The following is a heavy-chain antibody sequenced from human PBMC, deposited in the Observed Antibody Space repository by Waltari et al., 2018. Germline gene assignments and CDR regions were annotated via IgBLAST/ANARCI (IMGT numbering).Heavy chain of an antibody. D-gene: IGHD2-15*01. Sequence: EVQLVQSGAEVKKPGATVKISCKVSGYTFTDYYMHWVQQAPGKGLEWMGLGDPEDGKTIYAEKFQGRVTITADTTTNTAYMELSSLRSEDTAVYYCATDLGGVVVVARGLWGQGTLVTVSS. CDR2: GDPEDGKT. J-gene: IGHJ4*02. CDR1: GYTFTDYY. V-gene: IGHV1-69-2*01. CDR3: ATDLGGVVVVARGL.